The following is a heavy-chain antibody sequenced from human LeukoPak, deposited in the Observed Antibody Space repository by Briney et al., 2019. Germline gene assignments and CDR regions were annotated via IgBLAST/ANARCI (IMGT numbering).Heavy chain of an antibody. D-gene: IGHD6-19*01. CDR1: GFTFSSYA. CDR2: ISYDGSNK. Sequence: GGSLRLSCAASGFTFSSYAMHWVRQAPGKGLEWVAVISYDGSNKYYADSVKGRSTISRDNSKNTLYLQMNSLRAEDTAVYYCARGGEGYSSGWYLGYFDYWGQGTLVTVSS. J-gene: IGHJ4*02. CDR3: ARGGEGYSSGWYLGYFDY. V-gene: IGHV3-30*04.